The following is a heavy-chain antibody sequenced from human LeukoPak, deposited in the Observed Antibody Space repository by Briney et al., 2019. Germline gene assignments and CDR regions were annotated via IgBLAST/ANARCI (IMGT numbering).Heavy chain of an antibody. V-gene: IGHV1-18*01. CDR1: GYSFTGYG. CDR3: TREAEDLPGAITFLY. Sequence: GASVKVSCKASGYSFTGYGVSWVRQAPGQGLEWMGWISPYTGNTDYVHDLRGRVTVTADTSTNTVYMELSSLRSDDTAVYYCTREAEDLPGAITFLYWGQGTLVTVSS. D-gene: IGHD2-2*01. CDR2: ISPYTGNT. J-gene: IGHJ4*02.